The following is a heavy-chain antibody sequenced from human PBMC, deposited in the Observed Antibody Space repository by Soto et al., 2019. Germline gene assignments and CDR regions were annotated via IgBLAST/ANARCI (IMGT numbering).Heavy chain of an antibody. CDR1: GGSISSYY. Sequence: SETLSLTCTVSGGSISSYYWSWIRQPPGKGLEWSGYIYYSGSTNYNPSLKSRVTISVDTSKNQFSLKLSSVTAADTAVYYCARRYGKNAFDIWGQGTMVTVSS. CDR3: ARRYGKNAFDI. J-gene: IGHJ3*02. V-gene: IGHV4-59*01. D-gene: IGHD5-18*01. CDR2: IYYSGST.